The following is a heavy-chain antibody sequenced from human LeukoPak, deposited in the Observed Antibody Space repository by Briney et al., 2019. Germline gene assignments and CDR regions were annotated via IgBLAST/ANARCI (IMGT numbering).Heavy chain of an antibody. V-gene: IGHV1-69*04. Sequence: GASVKVSCKASGGTFSSYAISWVRQAPGQGLEWMGRIIPILGIANYAQKFQGRVTITADKSTSTAYMELSSLRSEDTAVYYCARDPGSGWYPFDYWGQGTLVTVSS. CDR1: GGTFSSYA. J-gene: IGHJ4*02. CDR2: IIPILGIA. CDR3: ARDPGSGWYPFDY. D-gene: IGHD6-19*01.